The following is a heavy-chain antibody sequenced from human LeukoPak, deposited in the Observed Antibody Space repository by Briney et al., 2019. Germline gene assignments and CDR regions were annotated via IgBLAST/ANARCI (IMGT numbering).Heavy chain of an antibody. D-gene: IGHD5-24*01. CDR1: GGSISSYY. Sequence: SETLSLTCTVSGGSISSYYWSWIRQPPGKGLEWIGYIYYSGSTSYNPSLKSRVTISVDTSKKQFSLKLSSVTAADTAVYYCARGRDGYNLVIYYYYYMDVWGKGTTVTVSS. CDR3: ARGRDGYNLVIYYYYYMDV. CDR2: IYYSGST. V-gene: IGHV4-59*01. J-gene: IGHJ6*03.